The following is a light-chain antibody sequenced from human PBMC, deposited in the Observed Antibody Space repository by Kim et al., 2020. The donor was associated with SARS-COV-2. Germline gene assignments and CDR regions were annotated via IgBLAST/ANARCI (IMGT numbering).Light chain of an antibody. J-gene: IGLJ3*02. CDR1: SGHSSYA. CDR3: QTWDTGMWV. Sequence: QLVLTQSPSASASLGASVKLTCTLSSGHSSYAIAWHQQQPEKGPRYLMKVNSDGSQTKGDGIPDRFSGSSSGAERYLTISSLQSEDEADYYCQTWDTGMWVFGGGTQLTVL. V-gene: IGLV4-69*01. CDR2: VNSDGSQ.